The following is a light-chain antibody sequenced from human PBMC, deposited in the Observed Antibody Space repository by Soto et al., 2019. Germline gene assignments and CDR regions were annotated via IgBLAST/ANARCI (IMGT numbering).Light chain of an antibody. CDR3: SSYRTSSTLV. CDR2: DVS. V-gene: IGLV2-14*01. CDR1: SSDVGGYNY. Sequence: QSALTQPASVSGSPGQSITISCTGTSSDVGGYNYVSWYQQHPGKAPKLMIYDVSNRPSGVSNRFSGSKSGNTASLTISGLQAEDEADYYRSSYRTSSTLVFGGGTKLTVL. J-gene: IGLJ3*02.